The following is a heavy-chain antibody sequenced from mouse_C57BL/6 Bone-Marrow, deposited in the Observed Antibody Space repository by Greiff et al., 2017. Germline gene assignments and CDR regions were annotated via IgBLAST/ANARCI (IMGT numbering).Heavy chain of an antibody. CDR1: GYTFTGYW. CDR2: ILPGSGST. D-gene: IGHD2-2*01. V-gene: IGHV1-9*01. CDR3: ARWAVTTPFAY. Sequence: QVQLQQSGAELMKPGASVKLSCKATGYTFTGYWIEWVKQRPGHGLEWIGEILPGSGSTTYNEKFKGKATFTADTYSNTAYMQLISLTTEDSAIYSFARWAVTTPFAYWGQGTLVTVSA. J-gene: IGHJ3*01.